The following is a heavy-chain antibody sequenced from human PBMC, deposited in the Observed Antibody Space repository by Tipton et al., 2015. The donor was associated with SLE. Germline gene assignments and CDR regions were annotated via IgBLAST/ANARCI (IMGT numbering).Heavy chain of an antibody. CDR2: VYHSGST. Sequence: TLSLTCTISGGSIYNYYWNWIRQSPGKGLEWIGHVYHSGSTIYNPSLKSRVPISIDTSKKEFSLNLTYVTAADTAVYYCARGVTLDVWGQGTTVIVSS. CDR3: ARGVTLDV. V-gene: IGHV4-59*08. D-gene: IGHD3-10*01. J-gene: IGHJ6*02. CDR1: GGSIYNYY.